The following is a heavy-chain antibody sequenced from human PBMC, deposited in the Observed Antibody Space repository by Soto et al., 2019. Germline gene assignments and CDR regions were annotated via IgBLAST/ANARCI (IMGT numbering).Heavy chain of an antibody. CDR2: IYPGDSDT. CDR3: ARHPSSGWYFDY. Sequence: GESLKISCKGSGYSFAGYWITWVRQKPGKGLEWMGIIYPGDSDTRYSPSFQGQVTISADKSISTAYLQWSSLKASDTAMYYCARHPSSGWYFDYWGQGTLVTVSS. D-gene: IGHD6-19*01. J-gene: IGHJ4*02. CDR1: GYSFAGYW. V-gene: IGHV5-51*01.